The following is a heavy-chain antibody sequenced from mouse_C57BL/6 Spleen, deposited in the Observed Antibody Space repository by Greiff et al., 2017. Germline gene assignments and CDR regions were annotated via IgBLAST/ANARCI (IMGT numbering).Heavy chain of an antibody. J-gene: IGHJ1*03. V-gene: IGHV1-64*01. CDR2: IHPNSGST. D-gene: IGHD2-4*01. Sequence: QVQLQQPGAELVKPGASVKLSCKASGYTFTSYWMHWVKQRPGQGLEWIGMIHPNSGSTNYNEKFKSKATLTVDKSSSTAYMQLSSLTSEDSAVYYCARNGGYYDYDGGTWYFDVWGTGTTVTVSS. CDR1: GYTFTSYW. CDR3: ARNGGYYDYDGGTWYFDV.